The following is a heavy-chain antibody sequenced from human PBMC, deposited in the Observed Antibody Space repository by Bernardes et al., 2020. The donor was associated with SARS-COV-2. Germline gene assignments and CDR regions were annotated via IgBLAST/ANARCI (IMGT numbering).Heavy chain of an antibody. J-gene: IGHJ4*02. CDR3: ASGSSTGVGY. D-gene: IGHD3-3*01. CDR2: IYSGGST. V-gene: IGHV3-66*01. CDR1: DSPSVATT. Sequence: GGSLDSPVQPLDSPSVATTSWVRQAPGKGLEWVSVIYSGGSTYYADSVKGRFTISRDNSKNTLYLQMNSLRAEDTAVYYCASGSSTGVGYWGQGTLVTVSS.